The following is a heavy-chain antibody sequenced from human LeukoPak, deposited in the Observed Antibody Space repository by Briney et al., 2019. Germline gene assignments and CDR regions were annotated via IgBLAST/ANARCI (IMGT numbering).Heavy chain of an antibody. J-gene: IGHJ4*02. CDR1: GGSISSSSYY. CDR3: ATQSGYSSGWPYYYFDY. Sequence: SSETLSLTCTVSGGSISSSSYYWGWIRQPPGKGLEWIGSIYYSGSTYYNPSLKSRVTISVDTSKNQFSLKLSSVTAADTAVYYCATQSGYSSGWPYYYFDYWGQGTLVTVSS. D-gene: IGHD6-19*01. CDR2: IYYSGST. V-gene: IGHV4-39*01.